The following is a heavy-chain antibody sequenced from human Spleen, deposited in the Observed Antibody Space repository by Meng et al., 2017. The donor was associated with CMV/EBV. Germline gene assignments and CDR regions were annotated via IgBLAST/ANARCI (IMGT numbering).Heavy chain of an antibody. D-gene: IGHD6-13*01. J-gene: IGHJ6*02. CDR3: AKDISSRGYYYGMDV. Sequence: GGSLILSCAASGFTFSEYYMSWIRQAPGKGLEWIAYITASGNMINQPDSVKGRFTISRDNAKNSLYLQMNSLRAEDTALYYCAKDISSRGYYYGMDVWGQGTTVTVSS. V-gene: IGHV3-11*01. CDR2: ITASGNMI. CDR1: GFTFSEYY.